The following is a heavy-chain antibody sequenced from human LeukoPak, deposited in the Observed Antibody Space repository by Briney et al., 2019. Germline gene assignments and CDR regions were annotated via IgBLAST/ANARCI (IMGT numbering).Heavy chain of an antibody. J-gene: IGHJ4*02. CDR2: INPSGGST. Sequence: ASVKVSCKASGYTFTSYYMHWVRQAPGQGLEWMGIINPSGGSTSYAQKFQGRVTMTRDTSTSTVYMELSSLRAEDTAVYYCARFKRVGSSGWPLDYWGQGTLVSVSS. V-gene: IGHV1-46*01. CDR1: GYTFTSYY. D-gene: IGHD6-19*01. CDR3: ARFKRVGSSGWPLDY.